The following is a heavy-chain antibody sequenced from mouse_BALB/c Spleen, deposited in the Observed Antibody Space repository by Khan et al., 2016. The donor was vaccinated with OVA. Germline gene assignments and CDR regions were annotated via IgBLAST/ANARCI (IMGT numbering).Heavy chain of an antibody. CDR2: ISYGGST. J-gene: IGHJ4*01. CDR1: GYSITSDYA. D-gene: IGHD1-1*01. Sequence: VQLKESRPGLVKPSQSLSLTCTVTGYSITSDYAWDWIRQFPGKKLEWLGYISYGGSTRFNPSLKSRISITRDPSKHQFFLQLNSVTTEDTATYYCARKNFYGYAMDYGGQGTSAIVTS. V-gene: IGHV3-2*02. CDR3: ARKNFYGYAMDY.